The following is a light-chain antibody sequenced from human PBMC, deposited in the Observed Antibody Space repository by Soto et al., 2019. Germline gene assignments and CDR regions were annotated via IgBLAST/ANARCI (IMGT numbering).Light chain of an antibody. V-gene: IGKV1-39*01. J-gene: IGKJ4*01. Sequence: DIQMTQSPSSLSASVGDRVTITCRASQSISTYLHWYQQKPGKAPDLLIYSASSLQSGVPPRFSGSGSGTDFTLTILSLQPEDFATYFCQQSYTAPLTFGGGTKVEIK. CDR3: QQSYTAPLT. CDR2: SAS. CDR1: QSISTY.